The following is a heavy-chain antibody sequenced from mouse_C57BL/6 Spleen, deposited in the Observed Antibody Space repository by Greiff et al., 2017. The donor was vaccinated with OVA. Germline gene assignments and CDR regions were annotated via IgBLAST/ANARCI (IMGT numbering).Heavy chain of an antibody. V-gene: IGHV1-54*01. CDR1: GYAFTNYL. CDR2: INPGSGGT. CDR3: GRLGL. J-gene: IGHJ2*01. Sequence: VQLVESGAELVRPGTSVKVSCKASGYAFTNYLIEWVKQRPGPGLEWIGVINPGSGGTNYNEKFKGKATLTADKSSSTDYMQLSSLTSEDSAVYFCGRLGLWGQGTTLTVSS.